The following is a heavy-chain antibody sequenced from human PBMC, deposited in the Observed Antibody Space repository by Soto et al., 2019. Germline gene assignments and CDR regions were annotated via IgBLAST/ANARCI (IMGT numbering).Heavy chain of an antibody. CDR3: ARLRGYYDSSGFDY. CDR1: GFTFSSYA. J-gene: IGHJ4*02. D-gene: IGHD3-22*01. V-gene: IGHV3-23*01. CDR2: ISGSGGST. Sequence: EVQLLESGGGLVQPGGSLRLSCAASGFTFSSYAMSWVRQAPGKGLEWVSAISGSGGSTYYADSVKGRFTISRDNSKNTLYLQMNSLRVEDTAVYYCARLRGYYDSSGFDYWGQGNLVTVSS.